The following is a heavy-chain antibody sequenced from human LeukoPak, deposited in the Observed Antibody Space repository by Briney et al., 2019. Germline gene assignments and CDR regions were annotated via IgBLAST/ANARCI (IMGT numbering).Heavy chain of an antibody. CDR3: ARGCITSSCADY. Sequence: PGGSLRLSCAASGFTFSSYSMNWVRQAPGKGLEWVSSISSSSSYIYYADSVKGRFTISRDSAKKSLYLQMNSLRADDTAVYFCARGCITSSCADYWGQGTLVTVSS. CDR2: ISSSSSYI. CDR1: GFTFSSYS. D-gene: IGHD6-13*01. V-gene: IGHV3-21*01. J-gene: IGHJ4*02.